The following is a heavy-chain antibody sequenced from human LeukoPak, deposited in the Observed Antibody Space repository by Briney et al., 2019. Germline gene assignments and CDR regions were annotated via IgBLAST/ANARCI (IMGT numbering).Heavy chain of an antibody. CDR2: INPNSGGT. V-gene: IGHV1-2*04. Sequence: ASVKVSFKASGYTFTGYYMHWVRQAPGQGLEWMGWINPNSGGTNYAQKFQGWVTMTRDTSISTAYMELSRLRSDDTAVYYCARSYCSSTSCYGYFDYWGQGTLVTVSS. D-gene: IGHD2-2*01. J-gene: IGHJ4*02. CDR3: ARSYCSSTSCYGYFDY. CDR1: GYTFTGYY.